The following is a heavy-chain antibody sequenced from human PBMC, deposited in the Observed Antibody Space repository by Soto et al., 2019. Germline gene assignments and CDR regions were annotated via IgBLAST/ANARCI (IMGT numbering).Heavy chain of an antibody. J-gene: IGHJ4*02. CDR1: GYTFTSYG. V-gene: IGHV1-18*01. Sequence: GASVKVSCKASGYTFTSYGISWVRQAPGQGLEWMGWISAYNGNTNYAQKLQGRVTMTTDTSTSTAYTELRSLRSDDTAVYYCARDFLLPSSPFDYWGQGTLVTVSS. CDR3: ARDFLLPSSPFDY. D-gene: IGHD6-6*01. CDR2: ISAYNGNT.